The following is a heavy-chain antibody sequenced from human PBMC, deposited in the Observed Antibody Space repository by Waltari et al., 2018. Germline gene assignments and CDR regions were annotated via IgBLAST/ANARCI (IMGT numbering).Heavy chain of an antibody. CDR3: ATAVGGNMEFDS. CDR2: ISAHDGNT. Sequence: QVHLVQSGAEVKTPGASVKVSCKASAYTFSTYGLTWVRQAPGQGLEWLGCISAHDGNTNYAPSLQDRVTLTTDTSTYTAYMELNSLRPDDTAVYYCATAVGGNMEFDSWGHGSLVTVSS. V-gene: IGHV1-18*01. CDR1: AYTFSTYG. J-gene: IGHJ4*01. D-gene: IGHD6-19*01.